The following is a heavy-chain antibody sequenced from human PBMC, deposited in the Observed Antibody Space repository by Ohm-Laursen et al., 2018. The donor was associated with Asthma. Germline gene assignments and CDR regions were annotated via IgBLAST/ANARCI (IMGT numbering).Heavy chain of an antibody. D-gene: IGHD6-19*01. CDR2: INPNSGGT. J-gene: IGHJ6*02. Sequence: GASVKVSCKASGYTFTSYAMHWVRQAPGQGLEWMGRINPNSGGTNYAQKFQGRVTMTRDTSISTAYMELSRLRSDDTAVYYCARGRGSSGWYYGMDVWGQGTTVTVSS. CDR1: GYTFTSYA. CDR3: ARGRGSSGWYYGMDV. V-gene: IGHV1-2*06.